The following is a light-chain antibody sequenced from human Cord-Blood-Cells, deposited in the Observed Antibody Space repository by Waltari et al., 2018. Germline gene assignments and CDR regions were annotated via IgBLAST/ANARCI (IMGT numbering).Light chain of an antibody. V-gene: IGKV1-8*01. CDR1: QGISSY. CDR2: AAS. Sequence: SFSASTGDRVTITCRASQGISSYLAWYQQKPGKAPKLLIYAASTLQSGVPSRFSGSGSGTDFTLTISCLQSEDFATYYCQQYYRGYSFGQGTKLEIK. J-gene: IGKJ2*03. CDR3: QQYYRGYS.